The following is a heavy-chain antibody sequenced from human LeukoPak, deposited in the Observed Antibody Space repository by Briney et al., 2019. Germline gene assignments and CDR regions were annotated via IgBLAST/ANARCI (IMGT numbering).Heavy chain of an antibody. CDR2: IYSGGST. D-gene: IGHD3-16*02. Sequence: GGSLRLSCAASGFTVSSSYMSWVRQAPGKGLEWVSVIYSGGSTYYADSVKGRFTISRHNSKNTLYLQMNSLRAEDTAVYYCARTVRLGELSPSYYFDYWGQGTLVTVSS. CDR3: ARTVRLGELSPSYYFDY. V-gene: IGHV3-53*04. CDR1: GFTVSSSY. J-gene: IGHJ4*02.